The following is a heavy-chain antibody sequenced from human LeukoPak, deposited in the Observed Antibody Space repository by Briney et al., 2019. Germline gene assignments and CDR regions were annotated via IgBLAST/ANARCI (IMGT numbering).Heavy chain of an antibody. CDR2: IYYSGST. V-gene: IGHV4-59*01. CDR1: GGSISSYY. D-gene: IGHD4-23*01. CDR3: ARIEDYGGNSVNY. J-gene: IGHJ4*02. Sequence: PSETLSLTCTVSGGSISSYYWSWIRQPPGKGQEWIGYIYYSGSTNYNPSLKSRVTISVDTSKNQFSLKLSSVTAADTAVYYCARIEDYGGNSVNYWGQGTLVTVSS.